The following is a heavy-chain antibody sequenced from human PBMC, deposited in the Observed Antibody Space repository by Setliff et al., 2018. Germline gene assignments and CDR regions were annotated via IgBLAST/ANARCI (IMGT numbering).Heavy chain of an antibody. D-gene: IGHD1-20*01. CDR2: IYYSGST. V-gene: IGHV4-39*01. CDR1: GGSISSSSYY. Sequence: SETLSLTCTVPGGSISSSSYYWGWIRQPPGKVLEWIGSIYYSGSTYYNPSLKSRVTISVDTSKNQFSLMLSSVTAADTAVYYCARRGQVFNNPFDYWGQGTLVTVSS. J-gene: IGHJ4*02. CDR3: ARRGQVFNNPFDY.